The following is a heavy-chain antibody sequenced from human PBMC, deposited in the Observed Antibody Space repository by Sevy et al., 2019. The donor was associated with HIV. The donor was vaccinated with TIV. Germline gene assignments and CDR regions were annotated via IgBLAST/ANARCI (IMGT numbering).Heavy chain of an antibody. V-gene: IGHV2-5*02. CDR1: GSSLSTSGVG. CDR3: AQRLSGDYIGGCFDY. J-gene: IGHJ4*02. Sequence: SGPTLVKPTQTLTLTCTFSGSSLSTSGVGVGWIRQPPGKALEWLELLYWDDNKRYSPSLRSRLTITKDTSKNQVVLTMTNMDPVDTATYYCAQRLSGDYIGGCFDYWGQGTLVTVSS. D-gene: IGHD4-17*01. CDR2: LYWDDNK.